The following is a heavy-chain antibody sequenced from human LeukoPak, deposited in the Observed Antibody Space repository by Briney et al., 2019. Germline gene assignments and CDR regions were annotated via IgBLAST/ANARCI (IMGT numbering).Heavy chain of an antibody. J-gene: IGHJ6*01. V-gene: IGHV3-7*01. CDR2: IKQDGSEK. CDR3: AREGYCSSTSCSHTPRMDGFYYYYYGMDV. Sequence: GGSLRLSCAASGFTFSSYWMSWVRQAPGKGLEWVANIKQDGSEKYYVDSVKGRFTISRDNAKNSLYLQMNSLRAEDTAVYYCAREGYCSSTSCSHTPRMDGFYYYYYGMDVWGQGTTVTVSS. CDR1: GFTFSSYW. D-gene: IGHD2-2*01.